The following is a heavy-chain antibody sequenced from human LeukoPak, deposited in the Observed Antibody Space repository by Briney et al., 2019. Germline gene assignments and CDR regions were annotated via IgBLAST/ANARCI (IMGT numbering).Heavy chain of an antibody. CDR3: ARQYYDSSGYYSY. D-gene: IGHD3-22*01. V-gene: IGHV5-51*01. CDR2: IYPGNSDT. CDR1: GYSFTSYW. J-gene: IGHJ4*02. Sequence: GESLKISCKGSGYSFTSYWIGWVRQMPGKGLEWMGIIYPGNSDTRYSPSFQGEVTISADKSISTAYLQWSSLKASDTAMYYCARQYYDSSGYYSYWGQGTLVTVSS.